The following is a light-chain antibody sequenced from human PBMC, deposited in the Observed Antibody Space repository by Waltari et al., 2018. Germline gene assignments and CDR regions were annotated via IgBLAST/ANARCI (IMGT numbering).Light chain of an antibody. Sequence: QHVLTQPPSVSGAPGQTVIISCTGTSSIVDTDVHWYQQLPGTAPKPRIYGNNVRPAGVPDRFSGSRSATSASLAITDPRPEDEGDYHCQSFDNIRRGSVFGGGTKLTVL. CDR1: SSIVDTD. J-gene: IGLJ2*01. V-gene: IGLV1-40*01. CDR2: GNN. CDR3: QSFDNIRRGSV.